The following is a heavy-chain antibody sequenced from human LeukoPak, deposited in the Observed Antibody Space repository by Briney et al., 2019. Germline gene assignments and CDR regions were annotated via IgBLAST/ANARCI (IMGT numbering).Heavy chain of an antibody. Sequence: GGSLRLSCAASGFTFSSYAMNWVRQTQVKGLEWVSFITGDAGDTSYADSVKGRFTISRDNSKNTLFLQLNSLSAEDTGVYYCARTTGNGHWLIQFWGQGTLVTVSS. CDR2: ITGDAGDT. D-gene: IGHD4-23*01. J-gene: IGHJ4*02. CDR1: GFTFSSYA. CDR3: ARTTGNGHWLIQF. V-gene: IGHV3-23*01.